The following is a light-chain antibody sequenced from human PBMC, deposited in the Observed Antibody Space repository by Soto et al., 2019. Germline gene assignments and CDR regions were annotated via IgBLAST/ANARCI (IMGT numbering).Light chain of an antibody. CDR3: LQYESLPDG. V-gene: IGKV1-33*01. Sequence: DVQMTQSPSSLSASVGDRVTITCQASHDIRKYLNWYQEKPGSPPKHLIYDATNLEAGVPSRLSGSGSGTDYSLSVTDLQPEDFATYFCLQYESLPDGFGQGTKLQI. CDR2: DAT. CDR1: HDIRKY. J-gene: IGKJ2*03.